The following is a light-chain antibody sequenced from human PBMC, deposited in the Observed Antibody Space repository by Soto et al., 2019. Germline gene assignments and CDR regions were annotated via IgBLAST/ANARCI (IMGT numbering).Light chain of an antibody. CDR2: GNS. V-gene: IGLV1-40*01. J-gene: IGLJ2*01. CDR1: SSNIGAGYD. Sequence: QSVLTQPPSVSGAPGQRVTISCTGSSSNIGAGYDVHWYQQLPGTAPKLLIYGNSNRPSGVPDRFSGSKSGTSASLAITGLQAEDEADYYCAAWDDSLLVVFGGGTKLTVL. CDR3: AAWDDSLLVV.